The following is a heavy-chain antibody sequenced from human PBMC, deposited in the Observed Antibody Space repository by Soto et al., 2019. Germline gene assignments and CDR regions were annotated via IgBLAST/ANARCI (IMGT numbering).Heavy chain of an antibody. D-gene: IGHD5-18*01. Sequence: PGGSLRLSCAASGFTFSSYAMSWVRQAPGKGLEWVSAISGSGGSTYYADSVKGRFTIPRDNSKNTLYLQMNSLRAEDTAVYYCAKKLNVDTAIVRKTYYYYGMDVWGQGTTVTVSS. CDR3: AKKLNVDTAIVRKTYYYYGMDV. CDR1: GFTFSSYA. CDR2: ISGSGGST. J-gene: IGHJ6*02. V-gene: IGHV3-23*01.